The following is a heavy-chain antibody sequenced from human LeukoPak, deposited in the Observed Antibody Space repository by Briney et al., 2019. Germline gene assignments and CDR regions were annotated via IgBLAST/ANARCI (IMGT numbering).Heavy chain of an antibody. J-gene: IGHJ3*02. Sequence: GESLKISCAASGFTFSTYAMSWVRQAPGKGLEWVSTIGGGGGSTYYADSVKGRFTVSRDNSKNTLYLQMNSLRDEDTATYYCAKARGGSYYDAFEIWGQGTMVSVSS. V-gene: IGHV3-23*01. D-gene: IGHD3-22*01. CDR3: AKARGGSYYDAFEI. CDR1: GFTFSTYA. CDR2: IGGGGGST.